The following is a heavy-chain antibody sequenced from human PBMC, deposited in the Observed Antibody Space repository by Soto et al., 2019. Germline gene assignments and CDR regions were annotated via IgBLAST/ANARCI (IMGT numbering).Heavy chain of an antibody. CDR2: MNPNSGNT. D-gene: IGHD3-3*02. CDR3: ARGRRIFGVVITRRYYYYGMDV. J-gene: IGHJ6*02. CDR1: GYTFTSYD. Sequence: ASVKVSCKASGYTFTSYDINWVRQATGQGLEWMGWMNPNSGNTGYAQKFQGRVTMTRNTFISTAYMELSSLRSEDTAVYYCARGRRIFGVVITRRYYYYGMDVWGQGTTVTVSS. V-gene: IGHV1-8*01.